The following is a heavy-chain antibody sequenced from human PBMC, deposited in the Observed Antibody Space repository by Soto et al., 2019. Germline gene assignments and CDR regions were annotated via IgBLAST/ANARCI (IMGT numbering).Heavy chain of an antibody. CDR3: ASVVVGATRQSGSDH. J-gene: IGHJ4*02. V-gene: IGHV4-39*02. CDR2: IHSSGGT. Sequence: QLQESGPGLVKPSETLSLTCTVSLGSVNTADYFWSWIRQPPGKGLEFIGSIHSSGGTFYSPSLKSRVSISIDKSKNHFSRRLTSVTAGDTAVYFCASVVVGATRQSGSDHWGQGTLVTVS. D-gene: IGHD2-15*01. CDR1: LGSVNTADYF.